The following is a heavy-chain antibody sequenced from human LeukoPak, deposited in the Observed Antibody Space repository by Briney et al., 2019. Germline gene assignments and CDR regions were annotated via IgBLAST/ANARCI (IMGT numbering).Heavy chain of an antibody. D-gene: IGHD4-17*01. J-gene: IGHJ4*02. CDR2: VYYTESS. CDR1: GGYINHYY. CDR3: ARDSSTVTTRHFDY. Sequence: SETLSLTCTVSGGYINHYYWTWIRQPPGKGLECIGYVYYTESSYYNPSLKSLVTISVDTSKNQFSLKLNSVTAADTAVYYCARDSSTVTTRHFDYWGQGTLVTVSS. V-gene: IGHV4-59*01.